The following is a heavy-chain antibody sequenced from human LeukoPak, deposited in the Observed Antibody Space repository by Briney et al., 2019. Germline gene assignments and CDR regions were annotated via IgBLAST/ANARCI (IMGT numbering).Heavy chain of an antibody. D-gene: IGHD2-21*02. J-gene: IGHJ4*02. CDR3: AKPKSRAYCGGDCYPFDY. Sequence: PGGSLRLSCAASGFTFSSYAMSWVRQAPGKGLEWVSAISGSGGSTYYADSVKGRFTISRDNSKNTLYLQMNSLRAKDTAVYYCAKPKSRAYCGGDCYPFDYWGQGTLVTVSS. CDR1: GFTFSSYA. V-gene: IGHV3-23*01. CDR2: ISGSGGST.